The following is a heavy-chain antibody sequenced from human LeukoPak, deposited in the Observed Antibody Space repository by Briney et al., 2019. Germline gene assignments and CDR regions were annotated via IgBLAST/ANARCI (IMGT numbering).Heavy chain of an antibody. V-gene: IGHV3-64D*06. CDR2: ISSNGGST. J-gene: IGHJ4*02. CDR3: VKAKLGATFDS. Sequence: GGSVSLSCSASGFTFSSYAMDWVRQAPGKGLEYVSGISSNGGSTYYADSVKGRFTISRDNSKNTVYLQMSSLRAEDTAVYYCVKAKLGATFDSWGQGTLVTVSS. D-gene: IGHD1-26*01. CDR1: GFTFSSYA.